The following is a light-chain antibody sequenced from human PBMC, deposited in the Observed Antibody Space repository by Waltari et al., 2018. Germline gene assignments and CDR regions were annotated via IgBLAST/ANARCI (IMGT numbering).Light chain of an antibody. CDR1: SLRSYY. CDR3: NSRDSSGNLVV. V-gene: IGLV3-19*01. CDR2: GKN. Sequence: SSELTQDPAVSVALGQTVRITCQGDSLRSYYATWYQQKPGQAPVLVIYGKNNRPSGIPDRFAGSSSGNTASLTITGAQAEDGADYYCNSRDSSGNLVVFGGGTKLTVL. J-gene: IGLJ2*01.